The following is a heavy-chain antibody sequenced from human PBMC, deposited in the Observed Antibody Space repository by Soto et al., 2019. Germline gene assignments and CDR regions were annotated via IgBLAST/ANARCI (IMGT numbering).Heavy chain of an antibody. V-gene: IGHV3-33*01. J-gene: IGHJ6*02. CDR1: EFTYSNYG. CDR3: ARDDEYSGNGMDV. Sequence: QVQLVESGGGVVQPGRSLRLSCAASEFTYSNYGMHWVRQAPGKGLEWVAVILNDGSNRYHADSVKDRFTISRDNSKNTLYLQMNSLRAEDTAVYYCARDDEYSGNGMDVSGQGTTVTVS. CDR2: ILNDGSNR. D-gene: IGHD3-10*01.